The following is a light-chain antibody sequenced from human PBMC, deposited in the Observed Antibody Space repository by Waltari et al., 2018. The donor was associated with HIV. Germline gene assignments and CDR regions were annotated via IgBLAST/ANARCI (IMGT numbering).Light chain of an antibody. Sequence: DIQMTQSPSSLSASVGDRVTITCRASQSISNHLNWYQQKPGKAPKFLIYAASSLQSGVPSRFSGSGSGTDFTLTISSLQAEDVAVYYCQQYYTTPTFGGGTKVEIK. CDR1: QSISNH. CDR3: QQYYTTPT. V-gene: IGKV1-39*01. J-gene: IGKJ4*01. CDR2: AAS.